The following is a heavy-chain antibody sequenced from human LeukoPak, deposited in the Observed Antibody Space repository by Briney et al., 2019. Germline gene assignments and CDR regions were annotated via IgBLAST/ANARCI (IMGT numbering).Heavy chain of an antibody. V-gene: IGHV4-39*07. D-gene: IGHD3/OR15-3a*01. Sequence: SQTLSLTCTVSGGSISSDNYSWSWIRQPAGKGLEWIGSIYHSGSTYYNPSLKSRVTISVDTSKNQFSLRVTSVTAADTAVYYCGRFGLKNWNYVDYWGQGTLVTVSS. CDR1: GGSISSDNYS. J-gene: IGHJ4*02. CDR2: IYHSGST. CDR3: GRFGLKNWNYVDY.